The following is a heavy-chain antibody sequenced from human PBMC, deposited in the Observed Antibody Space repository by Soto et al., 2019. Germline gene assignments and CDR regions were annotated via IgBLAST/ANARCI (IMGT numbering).Heavy chain of an antibody. Sequence: PSETRSITCTVSGGSMSSYYWTWLRQSPGRGLEWIGYISYSGSTYYNPSLKSRVTISADTSKNQFSLRMNSMIAADTAVYYCARADPDASVGYWGQGTLVTV. V-gene: IGHV4-59*01. J-gene: IGHJ4*02. D-gene: IGHD2-15*01. CDR1: GGSMSSYY. CDR3: ARADPDASVGY. CDR2: ISYSGST.